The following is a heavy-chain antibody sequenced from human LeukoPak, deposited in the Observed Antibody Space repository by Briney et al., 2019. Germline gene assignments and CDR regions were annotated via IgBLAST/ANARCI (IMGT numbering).Heavy chain of an antibody. J-gene: IGHJ5*02. CDR1: GYTFTGYY. CDR2: INPNSGGT. Sequence: GSVKVSCKASGYTFTGYYMHWVRQAPGQGLEWMGWINPNSGGTNYAQKFQGRVTMTRDTSISTAYMELSRLRSDDTAVYYCARENVYSSSSGSNWFDPWGQGTLVTVSS. V-gene: IGHV1-2*02. CDR3: ARENVYSSSSGSNWFDP. D-gene: IGHD6-6*01.